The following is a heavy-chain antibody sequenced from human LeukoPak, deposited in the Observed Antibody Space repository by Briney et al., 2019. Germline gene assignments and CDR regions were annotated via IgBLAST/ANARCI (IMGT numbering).Heavy chain of an antibody. Sequence: GESLKISCKGSGYSLTSYWIAWVRQMPGKGLEWMGIIYPGDSDTRYSPSFQGQVTISADKSISTAYLQWSSLKASDTAIYYCARQVEMATINYFDYWGQGTLVTVSS. V-gene: IGHV5-51*01. CDR3: ARQVEMATINYFDY. CDR2: IYPGDSDT. J-gene: IGHJ4*02. D-gene: IGHD5-24*01. CDR1: GYSLTSYW.